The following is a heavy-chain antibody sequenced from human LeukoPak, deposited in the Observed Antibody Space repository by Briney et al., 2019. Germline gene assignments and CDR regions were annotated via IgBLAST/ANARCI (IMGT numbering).Heavy chain of an antibody. Sequence: ASVKVSCKASGYTFSNYGVSWVRQAPGRGLEWMGWITAYNGHTNYAQKLQGRVTMTIDTSTSTAYMELRSLRSDDTAVYYCARVGYYGSGSWPDYWGQGSLVTVSS. CDR1: GYTFSNYG. CDR3: ARVGYYGSGSWPDY. J-gene: IGHJ4*02. V-gene: IGHV1-18*01. D-gene: IGHD3-10*01. CDR2: ITAYNGHT.